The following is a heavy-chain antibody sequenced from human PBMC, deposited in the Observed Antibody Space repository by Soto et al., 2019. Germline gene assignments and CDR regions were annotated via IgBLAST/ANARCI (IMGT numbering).Heavy chain of an antibody. CDR1: GGTFSTYA. D-gene: IGHD5-18*01. Sequence: QVQLVQSGAEVKKPESSVKVSCKAPGGTFSTYAISWVRQASGQGLEWMGGIIPMFGTANYAQRFQDRVTITADESTHTVYMELSSLRSEDTALYFCASGIQLWLRRINNGYSGWGQGTLVTVSS. CDR3: ASGIQLWLRRINNGYSG. J-gene: IGHJ4*02. V-gene: IGHV1-69*12. CDR2: IIPMFGTA.